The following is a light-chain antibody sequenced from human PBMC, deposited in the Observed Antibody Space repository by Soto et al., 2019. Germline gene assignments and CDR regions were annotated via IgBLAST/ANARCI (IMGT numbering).Light chain of an antibody. J-gene: IGKJ4*01. CDR3: QQYGYSPGLA. CDR1: QSVRSH. Sequence: EIVMTQSPATLSLSPGDRATLSCRASQSVRSHLAWFQQKPGQPPRLLIFGESTRATGVPARFSGSGSGTEFTLTISRLEPEDFAVYYCQQYGYSPGLAYGGGTKV. V-gene: IGKV3-15*01. CDR2: GES.